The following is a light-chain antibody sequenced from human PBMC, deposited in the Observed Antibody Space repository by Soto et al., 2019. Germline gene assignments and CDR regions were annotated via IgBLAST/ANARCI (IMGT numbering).Light chain of an antibody. CDR2: EVN. J-gene: IGLJ1*01. V-gene: IGLV2-8*01. Sequence: QSVLTQPPSVSAAPGQKVTISCSGSSSNIGNNYVSWYQQLPGTAPKLMIYEVNKRPSGVPDRFSGSKSGNTASLTVSGLQAEDEADYYCSSYAGSNNFYVFGTGTKLTVL. CDR1: SSNIGNNY. CDR3: SSYAGSNNFYV.